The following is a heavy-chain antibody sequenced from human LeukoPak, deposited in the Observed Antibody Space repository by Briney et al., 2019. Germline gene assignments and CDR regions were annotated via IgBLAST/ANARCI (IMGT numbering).Heavy chain of an antibody. V-gene: IGHV3-23*01. Sequence: GGSLRLSCAASGFTFSSYSMSWVRQAPGKGLEWVSGISAGRTTYYADSVKGRFTVSKDSSENTLFLQMNSLRAEDTAVYYCAKRLYCSGTTCYGGFDYWGQGTLVTVSS. CDR3: AKRLYCSGTTCYGGFDY. D-gene: IGHD2-2*01. CDR2: ISAGRTT. J-gene: IGHJ4*02. CDR1: GFTFSSYS.